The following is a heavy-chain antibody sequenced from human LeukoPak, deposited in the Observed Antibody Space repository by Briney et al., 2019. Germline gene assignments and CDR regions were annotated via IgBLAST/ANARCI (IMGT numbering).Heavy chain of an antibody. V-gene: IGHV3-7*01. J-gene: IGHJ4*02. D-gene: IGHD6-6*01. CDR2: IHQEGRTK. Sequence: GGSLRLSCAASGFTFNTFWMTWLRQAPGKGLEWVANIHQEGRTKYYADSVKGRFTISRDNANNALNLQINSLRAEDTALYYCARGDGTSSGLYFHYWGQGTLVTVSS. CDR3: ARGDGTSSGLYFHY. CDR1: GFTFNTFW.